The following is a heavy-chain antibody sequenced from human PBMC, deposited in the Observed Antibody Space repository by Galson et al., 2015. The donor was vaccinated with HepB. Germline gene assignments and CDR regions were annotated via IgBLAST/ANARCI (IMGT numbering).Heavy chain of an antibody. V-gene: IGHV1-2*04. Sequence: SVKVSCKASGYTFTGYYMHWVRQAPGQGLEWMGWINPNSGGTNYAQKFQGWVTMTRDTSISTAYMELSRLRSDDTAVYYCARDQSGYSSGWLDYWGQGTLVTVSS. CDR1: GYTFTGYY. D-gene: IGHD6-19*01. CDR2: INPNSGGT. J-gene: IGHJ4*02. CDR3: ARDQSGYSSGWLDY.